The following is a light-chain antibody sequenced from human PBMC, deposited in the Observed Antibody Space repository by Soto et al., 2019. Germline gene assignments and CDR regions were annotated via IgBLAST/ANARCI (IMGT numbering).Light chain of an antibody. J-gene: IGLJ2*01. Sequence: SYELTQPPSVSVSPGQTASITCSGDKLGDKYACWYQQKPGQSPVLVIYQDSKRPSGIPERFSGSNSGNTATLTISGTQAMDEADSYCQACDSSVVFGGGTKLTVL. V-gene: IGLV3-1*01. CDR2: QDS. CDR3: QACDSSVV. CDR1: KLGDKY.